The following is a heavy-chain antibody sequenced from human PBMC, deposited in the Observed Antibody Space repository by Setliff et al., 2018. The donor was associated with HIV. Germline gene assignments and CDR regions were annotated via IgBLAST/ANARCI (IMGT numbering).Heavy chain of an antibody. CDR2: IDHEGTT. V-gene: IGHV4-34*01. J-gene: IGHJ5*02. D-gene: IGHD1-26*01. CDR3: ARELRGGYSGSYIPSRWFDP. CDR1: GGSFSNYY. Sequence: SETLSLTCAVFGGSFSNYYWSWVRQPPGKGLEFIAEIDHEGTTNYNPSLKSRVTISVDTSKNQFSLKLSSVTAADTAVYYCARELRGGYSGSYIPSRWFDPWGQGTLVTVSS.